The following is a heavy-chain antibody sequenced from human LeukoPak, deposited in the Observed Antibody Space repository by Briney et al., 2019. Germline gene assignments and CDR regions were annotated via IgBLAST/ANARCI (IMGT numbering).Heavy chain of an antibody. CDR3: ARDKPRGSYDGSIFDS. Sequence: PGGSLRLSCEVSGFTFSSYWMSWVRQAPGKGLEWVAIISYDGGEICYVDSVKGRFTLSRDNAKSSVYLQMNSLRAEDAAVYYCARDKPRGSYDGSIFDSWGQGTLVTVSS. J-gene: IGHJ4*02. CDR2: ISYDGGEI. V-gene: IGHV3-7*01. CDR1: GFTFSSYW. D-gene: IGHD3-16*01.